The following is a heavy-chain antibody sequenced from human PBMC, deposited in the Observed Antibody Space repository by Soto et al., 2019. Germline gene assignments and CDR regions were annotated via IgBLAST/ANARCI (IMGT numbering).Heavy chain of an antibody. J-gene: IGHJ6*01. CDR3: ARADILVVPGVMGEPDNYGMHA. D-gene: IGHD2-2*01. Sequence: EVQLVESGGGLVQPGGSLRLSCAASGFSFSDHYMDWVRQAPGKGLEWVGRTRNKANSYTTEYAASVKGTHTISRDDSTNSQYLQLNSLNPDDRAVYYCARADILVVPGVMGEPDNYGMHAW. CDR1: GFSFSDHY. V-gene: IGHV3-72*01. CDR2: TRNKANSYTT.